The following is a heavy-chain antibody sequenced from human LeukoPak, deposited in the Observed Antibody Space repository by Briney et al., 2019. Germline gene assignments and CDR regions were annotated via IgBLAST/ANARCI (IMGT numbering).Heavy chain of an antibody. CDR2: IKYSGST. D-gene: IGHD2-8*01. CDR3: ARGRPDIVLMVYATRKYYFDY. J-gene: IGHJ4*02. CDR1: GGSFSGYY. V-gene: IGHV4-34*01. Sequence: PSETLSLTCAVYGGSFSGYYWSWIRQPPGKGLEWIGEIKYSGSTNYNPSLKSRVTISVDTSKNQFSLKLSSVTAADTAVYYCARGRPDIVLMVYATRKYYFDYWGQGTLVTVSS.